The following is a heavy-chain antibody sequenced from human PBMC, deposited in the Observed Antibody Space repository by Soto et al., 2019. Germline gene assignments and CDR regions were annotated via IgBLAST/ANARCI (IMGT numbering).Heavy chain of an antibody. CDR2: INWDDSNT. D-gene: IGHD2-21*01. CDR1: GFTFDDYS. CDR3: VKDMARGGNSGPFGF. J-gene: IGHJ4*01. V-gene: IGHV3-43*01. Sequence: VQLVEYGGVVVQPGGSLRLSCAASGFTFDDYSMHWVRQAPGKGLEWVSVINWDDSNTYYADSVKGRFTISRDNSNNSLYLQMHSLTAEDTALYYCVKDMARGGNSGPFGFWGHGTLVTVSP.